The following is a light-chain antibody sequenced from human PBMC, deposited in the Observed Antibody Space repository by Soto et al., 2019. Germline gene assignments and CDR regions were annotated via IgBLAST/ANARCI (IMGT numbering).Light chain of an antibody. CDR3: ALYMGSSIGV. Sequence: QTVVTQEPSFSVSPGGTVTLTCGLSSGSVSTSYYPSWYQQTPGQAPRTLIYSTNTRSSGVPDRFSGSILGNRAAPTITGAQADDESDYYCALYMGSSIGVFGGGTKVTVL. V-gene: IGLV8-61*01. J-gene: IGLJ3*02. CDR2: STN. CDR1: SGSVSTSYY.